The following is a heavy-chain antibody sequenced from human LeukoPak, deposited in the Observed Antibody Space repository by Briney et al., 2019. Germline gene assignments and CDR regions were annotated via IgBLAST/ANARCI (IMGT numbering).Heavy chain of an antibody. CDR3: ARDRSTWYLDY. CDR1: GFTFSSYS. J-gene: IGHJ4*02. D-gene: IGHD6-13*01. V-gene: IGHV3-48*02. CDR2: ITSGSGTI. Sequence: GGCLRLSCTASGFTFSSYSTNWVRQAPGKGLEWVSYITSGSGTIDYADSVKGRFTISRDNAKSSLYLQMNSLRDDDSAVYYCARDRSTWYLDYWGQGTLVTVSS.